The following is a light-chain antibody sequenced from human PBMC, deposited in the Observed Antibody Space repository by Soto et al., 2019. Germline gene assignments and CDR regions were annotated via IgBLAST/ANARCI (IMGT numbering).Light chain of an antibody. CDR1: QSVSNNY. CDR3: QQYGSSGT. V-gene: IGKV3-20*01. CDR2: GAS. J-gene: IGKJ1*01. Sequence: EVVLTLTPCTLTLSAGERATLSCRASQSVSNNYLAWYQQKPGQAPRLLIYGASNRATGIPDRFSGSGSGTDFTLTISRLEPEDFAVYYCQQYGSSGTFGQGTKVDIK.